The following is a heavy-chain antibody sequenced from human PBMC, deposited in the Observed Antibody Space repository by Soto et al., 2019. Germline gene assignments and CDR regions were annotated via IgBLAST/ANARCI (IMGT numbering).Heavy chain of an antibody. Sequence: SETLSLTCAVYGGSFSGYYWSWIRQPPGKGLEWIGEINHSGSTNYNPSLKSRVTISVDTSKNQFSLKLSSVTAADTAVYYCARDYAGNAFDYWGQGTLVTVAS. J-gene: IGHJ4*02. D-gene: IGHD6-13*01. CDR1: GGSFSGYY. V-gene: IGHV4-34*01. CDR3: ARDYAGNAFDY. CDR2: INHSGST.